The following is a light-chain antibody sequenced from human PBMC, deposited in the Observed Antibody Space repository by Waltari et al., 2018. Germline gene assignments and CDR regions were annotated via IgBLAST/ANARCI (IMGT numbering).Light chain of an antibody. Sequence: QSVLTQPPSASGTPGQRVTISCSGSSSNIGRNTVTWYQHLPGTAPKLLTYSNNQRPSGVPDRFSGSKSGTSASLAISGLQSEDEADYYCAAWDDSLNGVFGGGTKLTVL. J-gene: IGLJ3*02. CDR3: AAWDDSLNGV. CDR2: SNN. CDR1: SSNIGRNT. V-gene: IGLV1-44*01.